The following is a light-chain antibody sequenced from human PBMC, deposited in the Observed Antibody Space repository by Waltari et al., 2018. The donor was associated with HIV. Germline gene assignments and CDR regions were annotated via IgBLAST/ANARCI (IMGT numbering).Light chain of an antibody. CDR1: SSNIGNNY. CDR2: DNN. CDR3: GTWDSGKNVWV. J-gene: IGLJ3*02. Sequence: QSVLTQPPSVSAAPGQTVTISCSGSSSNIGNNYVSWYQQVTGAAPKLVLYDNNERPSGIRDRFSGSKSGTSATLDITGLQPGDDADYYCGTWDSGKNVWVFGGGTKLTVL. V-gene: IGLV1-51*01.